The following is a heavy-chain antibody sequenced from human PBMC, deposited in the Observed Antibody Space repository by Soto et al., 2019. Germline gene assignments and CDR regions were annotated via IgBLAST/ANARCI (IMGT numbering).Heavy chain of an antibody. V-gene: IGHV4-31*03. CDR1: GGSASSGGYY. CDR3: ARGRKNYDILTGSLPFFDD. D-gene: IGHD3-9*01. J-gene: IGHJ4*02. Sequence: SETLSLTCTVSGGSASSGGYYWSWIRQHPGKGLEWIGYISYSGSTYYNPSLKSRVSISVETSKNQFSLKVSSVTAADTAVYYCARGRKNYDILTGSLPFFDDWGQGILVTVSS. CDR2: ISYSGST.